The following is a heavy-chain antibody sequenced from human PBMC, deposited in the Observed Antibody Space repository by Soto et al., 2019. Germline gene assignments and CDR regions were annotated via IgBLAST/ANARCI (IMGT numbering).Heavy chain of an antibody. J-gene: IGHJ6*02. V-gene: IGHV3-23*01. CDR1: GFTFSSYA. CDR3: AKILTVTPSTDGMDV. CDR2: ISYSGGST. D-gene: IGHD2-21*02. Sequence: PGGSLRLSCAASGFTFSSYAMNLVRQAPGKGVEWVSAISYSGGSTYYADSVKGRFTISRDNSKNTVYLQMNRLRAEAPAVYYCAKILTVTPSTDGMDVWGQGTRSPSP.